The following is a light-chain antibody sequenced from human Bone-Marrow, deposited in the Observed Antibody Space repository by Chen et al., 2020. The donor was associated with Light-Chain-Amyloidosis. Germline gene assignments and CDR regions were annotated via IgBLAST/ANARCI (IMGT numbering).Light chain of an antibody. J-gene: IGLJ2*01. CDR2: RDT. Sequence: SYELTQPPSVSVSPGQTARITCSGDDLPTKYAYWYQQKPGQAPVLVIHRDTWRRSGISERFSGSSSGTTATLTIRGVQAEDEADYHCQSADSSGTYEVIFGGGTKLTVL. V-gene: IGLV3-25*03. CDR1: DLPTKY. CDR3: QSADSSGTYEVI.